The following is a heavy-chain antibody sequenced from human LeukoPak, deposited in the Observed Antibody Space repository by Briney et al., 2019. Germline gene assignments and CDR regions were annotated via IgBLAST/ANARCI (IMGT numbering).Heavy chain of an antibody. CDR1: GYTFTSYD. CDR2: MNPNSGNT. V-gene: IGHV1-8*01. D-gene: IGHD2-2*01. Sequence: ASVKVSCKASGYTFTSYDINWVRQATGQGLEWMGWMNPNSGNTGYAQKFQGRVTMTRNTSISTAYMELSSLRSEDTAVYYCASFDSSTSYYYYGMDVWGQGTTDTVSS. CDR3: ASFDSSTSYYYYGMDV. J-gene: IGHJ6*02.